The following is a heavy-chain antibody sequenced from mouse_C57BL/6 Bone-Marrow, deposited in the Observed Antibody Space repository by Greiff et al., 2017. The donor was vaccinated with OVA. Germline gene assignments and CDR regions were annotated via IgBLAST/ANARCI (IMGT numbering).Heavy chain of an antibody. V-gene: IGHV1-19*01. D-gene: IGHD2-4*01. CDR2: INPYNGGT. CDR1: GYTFTDYY. Sequence: EVQLQESGPVLVKPGASVKMSCKASGYTFTDYYMNWVKQSHGKSLEWIGVINPYNGGTSYNQKFKGKATLTVDKSSSTAYMELNSLTSEDSAVYYCARHLYDYDGRFYAMDYWGQGTSVTVSS. J-gene: IGHJ4*01. CDR3: ARHLYDYDGRFYAMDY.